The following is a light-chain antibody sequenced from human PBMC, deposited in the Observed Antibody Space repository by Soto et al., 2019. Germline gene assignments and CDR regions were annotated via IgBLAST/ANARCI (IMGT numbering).Light chain of an antibody. CDR2: DVT. CDR3: CSLKASQPYV. V-gene: IGLV2-14*03. J-gene: IGLJ1*01. CDR1: SSDIGLYDY. Sequence: QSALTQPASVSGSPGQSITISCTGTSSDIGLYDYVSWYQQRPGNAPKLMIYDVTCRPSGVSKRYSGSKSGISASLTISGLQAEEEAVYYCCSLKASQPYVFGSGTKVTVL.